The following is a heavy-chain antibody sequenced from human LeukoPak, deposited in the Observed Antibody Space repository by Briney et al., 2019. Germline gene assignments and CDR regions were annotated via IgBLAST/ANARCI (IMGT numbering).Heavy chain of an antibody. CDR1: GFAFSSYA. J-gene: IGHJ4*02. Sequence: QPGGSLRLSCAASGFAFSSYAMSWVRQAPGKGLEWVSTISNSDDSTYYADSVKGRFTISRDNSKNTLYLQMNSLTTADTGVYYCAKDTGYTSGRLDYWGQGTLLSVSS. CDR2: ISNSDDST. D-gene: IGHD6-19*01. V-gene: IGHV3-23*01. CDR3: AKDTGYTSGRLDY.